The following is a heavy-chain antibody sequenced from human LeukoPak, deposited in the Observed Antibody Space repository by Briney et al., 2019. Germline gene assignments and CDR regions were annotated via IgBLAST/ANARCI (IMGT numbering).Heavy chain of an antibody. J-gene: IGHJ4*02. V-gene: IGHV4-30-2*01. CDR3: ARGPSTLYADY. Sequence: SETLSLTCTVSGGSISSGGYYWSWIRQPPGKGLEWIGYIYHSGSTYYNPSLKSRVTISVDRSKNQFSLKLSSVTAADTAVYYCARGPSTLYADYWGQGTLVTVSS. D-gene: IGHD2/OR15-2a*01. CDR1: GGSISSGGYY. CDR2: IYHSGST.